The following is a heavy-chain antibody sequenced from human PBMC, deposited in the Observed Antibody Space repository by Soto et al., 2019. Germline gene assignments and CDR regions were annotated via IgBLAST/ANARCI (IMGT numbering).Heavy chain of an antibody. CDR2: IYYSGST. J-gene: IGHJ4*02. Sequence: SETLSLTCTVSGGSISSYDLSWIRQPPGKGLEWIGYIYYSGSTNYNPSLKSRVTISVDTSKNQFSLKLSSVTAADTAVYYCARVYSSSWYRPYYFDYWGQGTLVTVSS. CDR1: GGSISSYD. V-gene: IGHV4-59*01. D-gene: IGHD6-13*01. CDR3: ARVYSSSWYRPYYFDY.